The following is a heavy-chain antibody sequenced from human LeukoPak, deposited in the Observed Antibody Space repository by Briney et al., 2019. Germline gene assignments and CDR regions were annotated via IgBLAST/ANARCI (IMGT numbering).Heavy chain of an antibody. Sequence: SETLSLTCAVYGGSFSGYYWSWIRQPPGKGLEWIGEINHSGSTNYNPSLKSRVTISVDTSKNQFSLKLSSVTAADTAVYYCARGRGYCSGGSCYYDYWGQGTLVTVPS. D-gene: IGHD2-15*01. CDR1: GGSFSGYY. J-gene: IGHJ4*02. CDR2: INHSGST. CDR3: ARGRGYCSGGSCYYDY. V-gene: IGHV4-34*01.